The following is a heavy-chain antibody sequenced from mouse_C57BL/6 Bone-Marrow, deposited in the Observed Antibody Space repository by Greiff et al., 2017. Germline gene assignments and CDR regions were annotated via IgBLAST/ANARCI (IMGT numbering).Heavy chain of an antibody. CDR2: INPRTGGT. CDR1: GYSFTGYY. Sequence: EVQLQQSGPELVKPGASVKISCKASGYSFTGYYMNWVKQSHEKSLEWIGEINPRTGGTTYNQKFKAKAKLTVDKSSSTSYMQLKSLTSEDSAVYYCARGGLLWFAYWGQGTLVTVSA. J-gene: IGHJ3*01. D-gene: IGHD1-1*01. V-gene: IGHV1-42*01. CDR3: ARGGLLWFAY.